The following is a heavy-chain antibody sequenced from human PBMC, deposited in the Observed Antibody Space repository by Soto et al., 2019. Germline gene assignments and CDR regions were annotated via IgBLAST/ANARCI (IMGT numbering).Heavy chain of an antibody. CDR2: INPSGGST. J-gene: IGHJ5*02. D-gene: IGHD5-18*01. V-gene: IGHV1-46*01. CDR3: ARGGMVNSYGLNWFDP. CDR1: GYTFTSYY. Sequence: GAPVKVSCKASGYTFTSYYMHWVRQAPGQGLEWMGIINPSGGSTSYAQKFQGRVTMTRDTSTSTVYMELSSLRSEDTAVYYCARGGMVNSYGLNWFDPWGQGTLVTVSS.